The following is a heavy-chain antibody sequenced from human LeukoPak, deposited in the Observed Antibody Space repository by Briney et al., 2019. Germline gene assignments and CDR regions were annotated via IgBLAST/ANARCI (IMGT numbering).Heavy chain of an antibody. CDR3: ARLYYDSSGYYQICYFDY. Sequence: SETLSLTCTVSGGSISSSSYYWGRIRQPPGKGLEWIGSIYYSGSTYYNPSLKSRVTISVDTSKNQFSLNLSSVTAADTAVYYCARLYYDSSGYYQICYFDYWGQGTLVTVSS. D-gene: IGHD3-22*01. J-gene: IGHJ4*02. CDR1: GGSISSSSYY. CDR2: IYYSGST. V-gene: IGHV4-39*01.